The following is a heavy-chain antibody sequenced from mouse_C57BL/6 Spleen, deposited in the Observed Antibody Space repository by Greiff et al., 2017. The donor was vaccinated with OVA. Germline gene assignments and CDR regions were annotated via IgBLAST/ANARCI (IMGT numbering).Heavy chain of an antibody. CDR2: IDPSDSET. CDR1: GYTFTSYW. V-gene: IGHV1-52*01. D-gene: IGHD1-1*01. Sequence: VQLQQPGAELVRPGSSVKLSCKASGYTFTSYWMHWVKQRPIQGLEWIGNIDPSDSETHYNQKFKDKATLTVDKYSSTAYMQLSSLTSEDSAVYYCARCPLYYGSSYGYFDYWGKGTTLTVSS. J-gene: IGHJ2*01. CDR3: ARCPLYYGSSYGYFDY.